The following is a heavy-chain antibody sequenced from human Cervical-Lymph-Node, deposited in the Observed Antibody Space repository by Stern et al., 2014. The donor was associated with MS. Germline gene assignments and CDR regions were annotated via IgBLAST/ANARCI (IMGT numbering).Heavy chain of an antibody. CDR3: ARDCKLLYFDWLSPYFDY. J-gene: IGHJ4*02. CDR1: GFTFSDYY. V-gene: IGHV3-11*01. D-gene: IGHD3-9*01. CDR2: ISSSSGTL. Sequence: QVQLVESGGALVKPGGSLRLSCAASGFTFSDYYMSWIRPAPGNGLEWVSYISSSSGTLYYADSVQDRLTISRDNTQNPLSIQLNSLGAEDTAVYYCARDCKLLYFDWLSPYFDYWGQGTLVTVSS.